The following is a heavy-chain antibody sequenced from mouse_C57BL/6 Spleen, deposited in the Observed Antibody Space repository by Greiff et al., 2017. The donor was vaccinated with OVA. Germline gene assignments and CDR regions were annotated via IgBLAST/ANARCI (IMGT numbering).Heavy chain of an antibody. Sequence: VQLQQSGPELVKPGASVKLSCKASGYTFTSYDITWVKQRPGQGLEWIGWIHPRDGSTKYNEKFKGKVTLTVDTSSSTAYMELHSMTSEDSAVYFCARSNYYGSSLGGDFDYWGQGTTLTVSS. J-gene: IGHJ2*01. D-gene: IGHD1-1*01. CDR2: IHPRDGST. CDR1: GYTFTSYD. V-gene: IGHV1-85*01. CDR3: ARSNYYGSSLGGDFDY.